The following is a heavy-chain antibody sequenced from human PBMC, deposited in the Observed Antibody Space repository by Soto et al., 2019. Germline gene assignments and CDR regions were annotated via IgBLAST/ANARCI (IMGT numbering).Heavy chain of an antibody. J-gene: IGHJ4*02. CDR3: AKVSSSSVRKYFDY. D-gene: IGHD6-6*01. Sequence: GGSLRLSCAASGFTFSSYSISWVRHAPGKGLEWVSAISGSGGSTYYADSVKGRFTISRDNSKNTLYLQMNSLRAEDTAVYYCAKVSSSSVRKYFDYWGQGTLVTFSS. CDR2: ISGSGGST. V-gene: IGHV3-23*01. CDR1: GFTFSSYS.